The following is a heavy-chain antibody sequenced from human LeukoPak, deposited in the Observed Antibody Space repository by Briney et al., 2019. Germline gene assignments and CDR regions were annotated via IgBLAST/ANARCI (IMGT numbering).Heavy chain of an antibody. D-gene: IGHD6-13*01. J-gene: IGHJ3*02. Sequence: AETLFLTCTVSGGSISSYYWSWIRQPPGKGLEWIGYIYYSGSTNYNPSLKSRVTISVDTSKNQFSLKLSSVTAADTAVYYCARESLIAAAGTIAFDIWGQGTMVTVSS. V-gene: IGHV4-59*01. CDR1: GGSISSYY. CDR3: ARESLIAAAGTIAFDI. CDR2: IYYSGST.